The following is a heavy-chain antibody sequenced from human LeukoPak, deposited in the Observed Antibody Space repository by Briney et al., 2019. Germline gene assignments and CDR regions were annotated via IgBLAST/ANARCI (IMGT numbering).Heavy chain of an antibody. Sequence: SETLSLTCTVSGGSISSYYWSWIRQPAGKGLEWVGRIYTSGSTNYNPSLKSRVSMSVDTSKNQFSLKLTSVPAADTAVYYCARGGKATVVTMWGQGILVTVSS. CDR1: GGSISSYY. D-gene: IGHD4-23*01. V-gene: IGHV4-4*07. CDR3: ARGGKATVVTM. J-gene: IGHJ4*02. CDR2: IYTSGST.